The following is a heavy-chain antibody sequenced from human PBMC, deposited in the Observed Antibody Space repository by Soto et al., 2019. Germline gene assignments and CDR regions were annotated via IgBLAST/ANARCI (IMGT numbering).Heavy chain of an antibody. CDR2: IYYSGST. CDR1: GGSMSSYY. Sequence: SETLSLTCTVSGGSMSSYYWSWIRQPPGKGLEWIGYIYYSGSTNYNPSLKSRVTISVDTSKNQFSLKLSSVTAADTAVYYCAGEGHMTTLDYWGQGTLVTVSS. CDR3: AGEGHMTTLDY. J-gene: IGHJ4*02. V-gene: IGHV4-59*01. D-gene: IGHD4-17*01.